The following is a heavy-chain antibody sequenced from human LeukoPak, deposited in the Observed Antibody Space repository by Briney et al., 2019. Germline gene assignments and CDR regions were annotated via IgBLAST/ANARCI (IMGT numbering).Heavy chain of an antibody. V-gene: IGHV4-30-2*05. CDR1: GGSISSGGYS. J-gene: IGHJ4*02. CDR2: IYYSGST. D-gene: IGHD6-13*01. CDR3: ARERPGSSSWWGFDY. Sequence: KSSQTLSLTCAVSGGSISSGGYSWSWIRQPPGKGLEWIGYIYYSGSTYYNPSLKSRVTISVDTSKNQFSLKLSSVTAADTAVYYCARERPGSSSWWGFDYWGQGTLVTVSS.